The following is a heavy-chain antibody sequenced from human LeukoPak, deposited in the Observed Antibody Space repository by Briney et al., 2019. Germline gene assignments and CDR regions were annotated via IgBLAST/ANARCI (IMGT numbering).Heavy chain of an antibody. CDR3: ARGNYYDSSTYYRAFDI. CDR2: IYYSGST. CDR1: GGSFSGYY. V-gene: IGHV4-59*01. J-gene: IGHJ3*02. Sequence: SETLSLTCAVYGGSFSGYYWSWIRQPPGKGLEWIGYIYYSGSTNYNPSLKSRVTISVDTSKNQFSLKLSSVTAADTAVYYCARGNYYDSSTYYRAFDIWGQGTMVTVSS. D-gene: IGHD3-22*01.